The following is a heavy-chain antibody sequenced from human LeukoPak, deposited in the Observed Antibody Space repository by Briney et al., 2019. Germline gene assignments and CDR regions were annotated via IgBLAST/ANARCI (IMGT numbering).Heavy chain of an antibody. J-gene: IGHJ5*02. CDR3: ARDVGYSSSSIKGWFDP. CDR2: INPSGGST. V-gene: IGHV1-46*01. Sequence: GASVKVSCKASGYTFTSYYMHWVRQAPGQGLEWMGIINPSGGSTSYAQKFQGRVTMTRDTSTSTVYMELSRLRSDDTAVYYCARDVGYSSSSIKGWFDPWGQGTLVTVSS. CDR1: GYTFTSYY. D-gene: IGHD6-6*01.